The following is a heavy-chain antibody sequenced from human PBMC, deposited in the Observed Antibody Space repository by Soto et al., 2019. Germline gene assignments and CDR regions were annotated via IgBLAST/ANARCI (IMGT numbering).Heavy chain of an antibody. J-gene: IGHJ5*02. Sequence: SETLSLTCAAYGGTFSSYYWSWIRQPPGRGLEWMGEINHSGSTNYNPSLKSRVTISVDTYKNQFSLKLSCVAAADTAVYYCARGLERVGVVIRVRWFDPWGQGTLGAVSS. D-gene: IGHD3-3*01. CDR3: ARGLERVGVVIRVRWFDP. CDR1: GGTFSSYY. CDR2: INHSGST. V-gene: IGHV4-34*01.